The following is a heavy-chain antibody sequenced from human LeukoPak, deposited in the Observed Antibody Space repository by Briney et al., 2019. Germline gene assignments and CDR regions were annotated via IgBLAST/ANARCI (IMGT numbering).Heavy chain of an antibody. CDR2: INYSGSS. D-gene: IGHD6-19*01. CDR3: ARGTIAMAGILDC. J-gene: IGHJ4*02. CDR1: GGAISSYY. Sequence: SETLSLTRAVSGGAISSYYWGWIRQPPGKGLEWIGYINYSGSSNHNPSLKSRVTISVDTSKNQFSLKLSSVTAADTAVYYCARGTIAMAGILDCWGQGTLVTVSS. V-gene: IGHV4-59*01.